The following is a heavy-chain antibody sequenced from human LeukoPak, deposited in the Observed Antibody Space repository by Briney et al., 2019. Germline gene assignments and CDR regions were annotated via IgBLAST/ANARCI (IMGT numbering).Heavy chain of an antibody. CDR3: ARGRDNSGWDYYFDY. CDR1: GGTFSSYA. V-gene: IGHV1-69*13. Sequence: SVKVSCKASGGTFSSYAISWVRRAPGQGLEWMGGIIPIFGTANYAQKFQGRVTITADESTSTAYMELSSLRSEDTAVYYCARGRDNSGWDYYFDYWGQGTLVTVSS. CDR2: IIPIFGTA. J-gene: IGHJ4*02. D-gene: IGHD5-12*01.